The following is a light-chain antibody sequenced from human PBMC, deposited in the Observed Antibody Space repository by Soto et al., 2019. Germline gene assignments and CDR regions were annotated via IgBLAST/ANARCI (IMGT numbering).Light chain of an antibody. CDR3: QHSYSTLYT. Sequence: DMQMTQSPSSLSASVGDRVIITCRASESVSRYLNWYQQKPGEAPKLLIYGASSLQSGVPSRFSGSGSGTDFTLTLSSLQPEDFATYYCQHSYSTLYTFGQGTKVDIK. V-gene: IGKV1-39*01. CDR2: GAS. J-gene: IGKJ2*01. CDR1: ESVSRY.